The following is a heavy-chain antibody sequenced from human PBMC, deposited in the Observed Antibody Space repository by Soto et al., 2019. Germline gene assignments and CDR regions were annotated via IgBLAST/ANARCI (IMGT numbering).Heavy chain of an antibody. J-gene: IGHJ4*02. CDR2: INPNSGGT. V-gene: IGHV1-2*04. Sequence: QVQLVQSGAEVKKPGASVKVSCKASGYTFTGYYMHWVRQAPGQGLEWMGWINPNSGGTNYAQKFQGWVTMTRDTSISTAYMELSRLRSDDTAMYYCARGRVLRFLEWLPFDYWGQGTLVTVSS. CDR3: ARGRVLRFLEWLPFDY. CDR1: GYTFTGYY. D-gene: IGHD3-3*01.